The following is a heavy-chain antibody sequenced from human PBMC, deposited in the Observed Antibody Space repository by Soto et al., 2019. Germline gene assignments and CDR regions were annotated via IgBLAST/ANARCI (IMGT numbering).Heavy chain of an antibody. V-gene: IGHV3-21*01. CDR3: ARESEDLTSNFDY. J-gene: IGHJ4*02. Sequence: WGSIGLSCASCVFTFSRYSMDWVRQDTGKGLEWVSSISSTTNYIYYADSMKGRFTVSRDNAKNSVYLEMNSLSAEDTSVYYCARESEDLTSNFDYWGQGPWVTVSS. CDR2: ISSTTNYI. CDR1: VFTFSRYS.